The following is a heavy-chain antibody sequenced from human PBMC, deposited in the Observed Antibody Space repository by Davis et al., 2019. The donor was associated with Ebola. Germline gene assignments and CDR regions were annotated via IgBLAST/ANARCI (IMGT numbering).Heavy chain of an antibody. V-gene: IGHV4-61*09. CDR3: ARSDYYYYGMDV. CDR1: GGSISSDRYY. CDR2: IYTSGST. Sequence: PSETLSLTCTVSGGSISSDRYYWSWIRQPAGKGLEWIGHIYTSGSTNYNPSLKSRVTISVDTSKNQFSLKLSSVTAADTAVYYCARSDYYYYGMDVWGQGTTVTVSS. J-gene: IGHJ6*02.